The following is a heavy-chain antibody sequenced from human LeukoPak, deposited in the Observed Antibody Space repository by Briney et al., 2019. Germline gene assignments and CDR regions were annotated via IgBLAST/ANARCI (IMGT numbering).Heavy chain of an antibody. CDR3: ARDVSGWERHFDY. J-gene: IGHJ4*02. D-gene: IGHD1-26*01. V-gene: IGHV3-21*01. Sequence: GGTLRLSCAASGFTFSSHGMNWVRQAPGKGLEWVSSISSGSSYIYYADSVKGRFTISRDNAKNSLYLQMNSLRAEDTAVYYCARDVSGWERHFDYWGQGTLVTVSS. CDR1: GFTFSSHG. CDR2: ISSGSSYI.